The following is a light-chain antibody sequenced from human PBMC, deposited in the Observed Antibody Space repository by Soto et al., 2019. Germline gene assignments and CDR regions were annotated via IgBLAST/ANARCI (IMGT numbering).Light chain of an antibody. Sequence: QSVLTQPASVSGSPGQSITFSCTGTSNDIGGYNYVSWFQQHPDKAPKLIIYEVNNRPSGVSNRFSGSKSGNTASLTISGLQPEDEADYYCSSYTTNHTRVFGGGTQLT. CDR1: SNDIGGYNY. V-gene: IGLV2-14*01. CDR3: SSYTTNHTRV. J-gene: IGLJ3*02. CDR2: EVN.